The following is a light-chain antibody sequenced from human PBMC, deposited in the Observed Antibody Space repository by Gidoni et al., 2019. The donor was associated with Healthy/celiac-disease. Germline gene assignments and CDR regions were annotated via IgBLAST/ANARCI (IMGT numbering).Light chain of an antibody. CDR1: QSISSY. CDR2: AAS. CDR3: QQSYSTPPYT. Sequence: DIQMTQSPSSLSASVGDRVTITCRASQSISSYLNWYQQKPGQAPKLLIYAASCLQSGVPSRFSGSGSGTDFTLTISSLQPEDFATYYCQQSYSTPPYTFGQGTKLEIK. J-gene: IGKJ2*01. V-gene: IGKV1-39*01.